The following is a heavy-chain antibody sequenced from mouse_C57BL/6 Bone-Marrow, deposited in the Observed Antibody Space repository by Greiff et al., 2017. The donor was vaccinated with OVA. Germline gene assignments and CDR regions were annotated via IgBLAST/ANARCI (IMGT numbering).Heavy chain of an antibody. CDR3: ARDGYLFAY. Sequence: VQLQQSGPELVKPGASVKISCKASGYSFTGYYMNWVKQSPEKSLEWIGEINPSTGGTTYNQKFKAKATLTVDKSSSTAYMQLKSLTSEDSAVYYCARDGYLFAYWGQGTLVTVSA. V-gene: IGHV1-42*01. D-gene: IGHD2-3*01. J-gene: IGHJ3*01. CDR1: GYSFTGYY. CDR2: INPSTGGT.